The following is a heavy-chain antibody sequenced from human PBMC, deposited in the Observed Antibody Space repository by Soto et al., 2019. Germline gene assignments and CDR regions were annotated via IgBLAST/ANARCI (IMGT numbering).Heavy chain of an antibody. V-gene: IGHV1-69*12. D-gene: IGHD5-18*01. CDR1: GGTFSSYA. CDR3: ARYRYGYSYFDY. CDR2: IIPFFGTA. Sequence: QVQLVQSGAEVKKPGSSVKVSCKASGGTFSSYAISWVRQAPGQGLEWMGGIIPFFGTANYAQKIQGRVTITADESTSTAYMELSSLRSEDTAVYYCARYRYGYSYFDYWGQGTLVTVSS. J-gene: IGHJ4*02.